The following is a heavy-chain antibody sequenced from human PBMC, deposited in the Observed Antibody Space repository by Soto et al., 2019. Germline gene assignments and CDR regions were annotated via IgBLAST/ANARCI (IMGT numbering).Heavy chain of an antibody. CDR2: IWYDGSNK. Sequence: GGSLRLSCAASGFTVSSNYMSWVRQAPGKGLEWVAVIWYDGSNKYYADSVKGRFTISRDNSKNTLYLQMNSLRAEDTAVYYCAKDRFGELLAEYFQHWGQGTLVTVSS. J-gene: IGHJ1*01. V-gene: IGHV3-30*02. D-gene: IGHD3-10*01. CDR3: AKDRFGELLAEYFQH. CDR1: GFTVSSNY.